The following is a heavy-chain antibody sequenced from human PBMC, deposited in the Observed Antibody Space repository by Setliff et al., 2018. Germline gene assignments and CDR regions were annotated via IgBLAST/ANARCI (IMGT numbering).Heavy chain of an antibody. CDR2: ISDDGINK. D-gene: IGHD6-13*01. CDR3: AGGYNSRWYDHSTTFQH. CDR1: GFPLGDYG. Sequence: GGSLRLSCVGSGFPLGDYGMDWVRQTPGKGLEWVAVISDDGINKYYADSVKGRFTISRDNSKNTLYLQVNSLRTEDTAVYFCAGGYNSRWYDHSTTFQHWGQGTLVTVSS. J-gene: IGHJ1*01. V-gene: IGHV3-30*01.